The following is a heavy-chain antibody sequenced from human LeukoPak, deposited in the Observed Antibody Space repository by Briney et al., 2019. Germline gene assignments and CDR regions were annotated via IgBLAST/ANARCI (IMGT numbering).Heavy chain of an antibody. D-gene: IGHD1-14*01. CDR1: GYTFTGYY. V-gene: IGHV1-2*02. CDR2: INPSSGGT. J-gene: IGHJ4*02. CDR3: ARVRRGITLDY. Sequence: ASVKVSCKASGYTFTGYYMHWVRQAPGQGLEWMGWINPSSGGTNYAQKFQGRVTMTRDTSISTAYMELSRLRSDDTAVYYCARVRRGITLDYWGQGTLVTVSS.